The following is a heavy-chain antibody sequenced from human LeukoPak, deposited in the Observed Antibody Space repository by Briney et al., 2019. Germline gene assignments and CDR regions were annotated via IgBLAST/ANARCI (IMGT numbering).Heavy chain of an antibody. CDR2: ISYGGSNK. J-gene: IGHJ4*02. CDR1: GFTFSSYA. V-gene: IGHV3-30-3*01. D-gene: IGHD2-15*01. CDR3: AAQPCSVGRCYLDY. Sequence: SGGSLRLSCAASGFTFSSYAMHWVRQAPGKGLEWVAVISYGGSNKYYADSVKGRFTISRDNSKNTLYLQLNSLGAEDTAVYYCAAQPCSVGRCYLDYWGQGTLVTVSS.